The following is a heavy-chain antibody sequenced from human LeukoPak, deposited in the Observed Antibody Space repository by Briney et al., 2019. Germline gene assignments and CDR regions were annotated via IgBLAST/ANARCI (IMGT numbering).Heavy chain of an antibody. CDR3: YCAVEDY. D-gene: IGHD2-15*01. CDR1: GFTFSYYG. Sequence: GSLRLSCAASGFTFSYYGIHWVRQAPGKGLEWVANIKQDGSEKNYLGSVKGRFTISRDNTKNSLYLEMNSLRAEDTAVYYCYCAVEDYWGQGTLVTVSS. CDR2: IKQDGSEK. J-gene: IGHJ4*02. V-gene: IGHV3-7*01.